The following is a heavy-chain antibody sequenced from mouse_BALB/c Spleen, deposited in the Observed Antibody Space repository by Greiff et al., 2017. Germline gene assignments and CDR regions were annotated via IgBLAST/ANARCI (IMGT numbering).Heavy chain of an antibody. V-gene: IGHV5-6-5*01. Sequence: EVKVVESGGGLVQPGGSRKLSCAASGFTFSSFGMHWVRQAPEKGLEWVAYISSGGSTYYPDSVKGRFTISRDNARNILYLQMSSLRSEDTAMYYCARDRPFAYWGQGTLVTVSA. CDR1: GFTFSSFG. CDR2: ISSGGST. CDR3: ARDRPFAY. J-gene: IGHJ3*01.